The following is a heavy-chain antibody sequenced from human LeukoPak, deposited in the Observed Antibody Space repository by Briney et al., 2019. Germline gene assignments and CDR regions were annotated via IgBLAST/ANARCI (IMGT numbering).Heavy chain of an antibody. CDR3: TKDINSGIFYNTYMDV. CDR1: GFTFNTYG. J-gene: IGHJ6*03. Sequence: WGSLRLSCAASGFTFNTYGMHWVRQAPGKGLDWVAFIEKDGSNKYYADSVKGRFTISRDNSKSSLYLQMNNLRPEDTALYYCTKDINSGIFYNTYMDVWGKGTPVTVSS. V-gene: IGHV3-30*02. D-gene: IGHD3-10*01. CDR2: IEKDGSNK.